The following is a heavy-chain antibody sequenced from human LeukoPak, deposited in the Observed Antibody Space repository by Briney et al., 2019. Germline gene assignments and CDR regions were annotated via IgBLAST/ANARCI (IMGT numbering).Heavy chain of an antibody. J-gene: IGHJ4*02. V-gene: IGHV3-33*03. Sequence: GGSLRLSCVASGFTFSSTGLHWVRQAPGKGLEWVAMISPDGTKTFYTDSMKGRLTISRDNSNNTLYLQMSSLRAEDTAVYYCAKDAERGFDYSNSLNYWGQGTLVTVSS. CDR1: GFTFSSTG. D-gene: IGHD4-11*01. CDR2: ISPDGTKT. CDR3: AKDAERGFDYSNSLNY.